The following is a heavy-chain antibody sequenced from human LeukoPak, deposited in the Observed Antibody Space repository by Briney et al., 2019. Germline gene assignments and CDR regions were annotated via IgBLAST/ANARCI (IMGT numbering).Heavy chain of an antibody. Sequence: PSETLSLTCTVSGGSISSGDYYWSWIRQPPGKGLEWIGYIYYSGSTYYNPSLKSRVTISVDTSKNQFSLKLSSVTAADTAMYYCARGGYSSSPQYNWFDPWGQGTLVTVSS. J-gene: IGHJ5*02. D-gene: IGHD6-13*01. V-gene: IGHV4-30-4*01. CDR3: ARGGYSSSPQYNWFDP. CDR1: GGSISSGDYY. CDR2: IYYSGST.